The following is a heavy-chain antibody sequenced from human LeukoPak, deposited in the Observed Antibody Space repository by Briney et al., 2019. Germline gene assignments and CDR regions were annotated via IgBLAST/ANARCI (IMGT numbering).Heavy chain of an antibody. J-gene: IGHJ4*02. Sequence: GGSLRLSCAASGFTFSSYSMNWVRQAPGKGLEWVSSISSSRSYIYYADSVKGRFTISRDNAKNSLYLQMNSPRAEDTAVYYRARDPDIGAAAAFDYWGQGTLVTVSS. V-gene: IGHV3-21*01. D-gene: IGHD6-13*01. CDR3: ARDPDIGAAAAFDY. CDR1: GFTFSSYS. CDR2: ISSSRSYI.